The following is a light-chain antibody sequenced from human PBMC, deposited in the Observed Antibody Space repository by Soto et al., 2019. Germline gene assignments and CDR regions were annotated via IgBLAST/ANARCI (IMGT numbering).Light chain of an antibody. CDR1: CSDVGGYNY. J-gene: IGLJ1*01. Sequence: QSAVTQPASVSGSPGQSITISCTGTCSDVGGYNYVSWYQQHPGKAPKLMVYEVSNRPSGVSNRFSGAKSGNTASLTISGLQAEDEADYYCSSYTSTSTPLVFGTGTKVTVL. CDR3: SSYTSTSTPLV. CDR2: EVS. V-gene: IGLV2-14*01.